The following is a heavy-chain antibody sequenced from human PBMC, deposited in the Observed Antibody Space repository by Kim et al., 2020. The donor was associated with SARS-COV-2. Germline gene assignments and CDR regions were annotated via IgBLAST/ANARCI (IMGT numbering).Heavy chain of an antibody. V-gene: IGHV4-59*01. CDR3: ARVVAAAGTVDY. CDR2: IYYSGST. J-gene: IGHJ4*02. D-gene: IGHD6-13*01. Sequence: SETLSLTCTVSGGSISSYYWSWIRQPPGTGLEWIGYIYYSGSTNYNPSLKSRVTISVDTSKNQFSLKLSSVTAADTAVYYCARVVAAAGTVDYWGQGTLVTVSS. CDR1: GGSISSYY.